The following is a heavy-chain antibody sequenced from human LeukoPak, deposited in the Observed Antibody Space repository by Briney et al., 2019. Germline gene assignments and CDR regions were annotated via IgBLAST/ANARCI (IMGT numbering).Heavy chain of an antibody. D-gene: IGHD5-24*01. V-gene: IGHV3-7*01. CDR1: GLTFNKYW. Sequence: GGSLRLSCEASGLTFNKYWMTWVRQAPGKGLEWVANIKQDGSEKNYVDSVKGRFTISRDNAKNSLYLQMNSLRAGDTAVYYRARTIEMATISYFDYWGQGTLVTVSS. J-gene: IGHJ4*02. CDR2: IKQDGSEK. CDR3: ARTIEMATISYFDY.